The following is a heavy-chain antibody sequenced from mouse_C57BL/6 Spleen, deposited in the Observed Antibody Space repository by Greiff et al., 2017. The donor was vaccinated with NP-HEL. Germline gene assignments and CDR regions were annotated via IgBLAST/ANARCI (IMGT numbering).Heavy chain of an antibody. J-gene: IGHJ4*01. D-gene: IGHD2-4*01. CDR3: ARGDYDGGDY. Sequence: VQGVESGAELARPGASVKLSCKASGYTFTSYGISWVKQRTGQGLEWIGEIYPRSGNTYYNEKFKGKATLTADKSSSTAYMELRSLTSEDSAVYFCARGDYDGGDYWGQGTSVTVSS. CDR2: IYPRSGNT. V-gene: IGHV1-81*01. CDR1: GYTFTSYG.